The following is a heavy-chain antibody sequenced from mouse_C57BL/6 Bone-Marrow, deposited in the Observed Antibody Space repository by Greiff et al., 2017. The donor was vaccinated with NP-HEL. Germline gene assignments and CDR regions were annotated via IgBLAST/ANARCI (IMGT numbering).Heavy chain of an antibody. J-gene: IGHJ3*01. Sequence: QVQLKQPGAELVKPGASVKLSCKASGYTFTSYWMQWVKQRPGQGLEWIGEIDPSDSYTNYNQKFKGKATLTVDKSSSTAYMQLSSLTSEDSAVXYCAMSAWLAYWGEGTLVTDSA. CDR3: AMSAWLAY. CDR1: GYTFTSYW. CDR2: IDPSDSYT. V-gene: IGHV1-50*01.